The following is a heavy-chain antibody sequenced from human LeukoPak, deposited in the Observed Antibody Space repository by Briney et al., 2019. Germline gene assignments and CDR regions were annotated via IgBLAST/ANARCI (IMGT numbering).Heavy chain of an antibody. CDR2: IYHSGST. CDR1: GGSISSSNW. J-gene: IGHJ4*02. V-gene: IGHV4-4*02. Sequence: SETLSLTCAVSGGSISSSNWWSWVRQPPGKGLEWIGEIYHSGSTYYNPSLKSRVTISVDRSENQFSLKLSSVTAADTAVYYCARREAAALDYWGQGTLVTVSS. D-gene: IGHD6-13*01. CDR3: ARREAAALDY.